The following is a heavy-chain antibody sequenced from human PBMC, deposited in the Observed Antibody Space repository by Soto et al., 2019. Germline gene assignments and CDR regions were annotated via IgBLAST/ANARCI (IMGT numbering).Heavy chain of an antibody. CDR1: GFSLSTSGVG. J-gene: IGHJ4*02. Sequence: KESGPTLVNPTQTLTLTCTFSGFSLSTSGVGVGWIRQPPGKALEWLALIYWNDDKRYSPSLKSRLTITKDTSKNQVVLTMTNMDPVDTATYYCAHSDITYYYDITSPFDYWGQGTLVTVSS. V-gene: IGHV2-5*01. CDR2: IYWNDDK. D-gene: IGHD3-22*01. CDR3: AHSDITYYYDITSPFDY.